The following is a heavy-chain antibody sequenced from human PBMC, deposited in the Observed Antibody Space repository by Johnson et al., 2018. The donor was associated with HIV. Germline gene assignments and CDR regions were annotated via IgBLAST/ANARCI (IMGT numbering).Heavy chain of an antibody. CDR3: AKTEDAFDI. J-gene: IGHJ3*02. Sequence: VQLVESGGGLVKPGGSLKLSCAASGFTFSSYDMHWVRQATGKGLEWVSGIGIAGDTNYQGSVKGRFTISRDNSKNTLYLQMNSLRAEDTAVYYCAKTEDAFDIWGQGTMVTVSS. CDR1: GFTFSSYD. CDR2: IGIAGDT. V-gene: IGHV3-13*01.